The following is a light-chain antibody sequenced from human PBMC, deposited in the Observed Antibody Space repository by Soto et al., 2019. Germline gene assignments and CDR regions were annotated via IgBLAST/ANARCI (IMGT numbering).Light chain of an antibody. V-gene: IGKV1-5*01. CDR1: QSISTW. Sequence: DIQMTQSPSTLSASVGDRVTITCRASQSISTWLAWYQQKPGKAPKLLIYDASSLESGVPSRFSDSGSGTEFTLTISSLQPDDFATYYCQQYYTYSWTFGQGTKVDIK. CDR3: QQYYTYSWT. CDR2: DAS. J-gene: IGKJ1*01.